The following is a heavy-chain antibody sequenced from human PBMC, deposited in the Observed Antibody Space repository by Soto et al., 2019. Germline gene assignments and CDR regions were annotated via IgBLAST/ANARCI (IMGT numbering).Heavy chain of an antibody. J-gene: IGHJ6*02. CDR1: GFTFSNAW. V-gene: IGHV3-15*01. CDR2: IKSKTDGGTT. Sequence: GGSLRLSCAASGFTFSNAWMSWVRQAPGKGLEWVGRIKSKTDGGTTDYAAPVKGRFTISRDDSENTLYLQMNSLKTEDTAVYYCTTDWCITIFGVDSEWGMDVWGQGTTVTVSS. CDR3: TTDWCITIFGVDSEWGMDV. D-gene: IGHD3-3*01.